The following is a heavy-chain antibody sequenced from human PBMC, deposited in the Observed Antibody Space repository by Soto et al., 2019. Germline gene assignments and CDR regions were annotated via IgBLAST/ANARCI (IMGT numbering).Heavy chain of an antibody. V-gene: IGHV1-3*01. CDR3: ASRIRAGYFDY. J-gene: IGHJ4*02. CDR1: GYTFTSYG. CDR2: INAGNGNT. D-gene: IGHD3-10*01. Sequence: ASVKVSCKASGYTFTSYGIHWVRQAPGQRLEWTGWINAGNGNTKYSEKFQGRVTITRDTSASTAYLELSSLRSEDTAVYYCASRIRAGYFDYWGQGTLVTVSS.